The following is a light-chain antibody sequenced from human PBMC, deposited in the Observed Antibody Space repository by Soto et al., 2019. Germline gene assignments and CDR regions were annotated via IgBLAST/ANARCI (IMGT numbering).Light chain of an antibody. Sequence: QSVLTQPASGSGSPGQSITISCTGTSSDVGGYNYVSWYQQHPGRAPKLLIYDVSNRPSGVSNRFSGSKSGNTASLTISGLQAEDEADYYCNSYRSSSTRYVFGSGTKVTVL. J-gene: IGLJ1*01. CDR2: DVS. CDR1: SSDVGGYNY. CDR3: NSYRSSSTRYV. V-gene: IGLV2-14*03.